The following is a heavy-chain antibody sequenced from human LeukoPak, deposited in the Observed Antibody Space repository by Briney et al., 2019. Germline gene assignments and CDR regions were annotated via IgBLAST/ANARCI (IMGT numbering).Heavy chain of an antibody. CDR2: ISGSGGST. CDR3: AREGKDDYRYYFDY. D-gene: IGHD4-11*01. Sequence: GGSLSLSCAASGFTLSSYAMSWVRQAPGKGLEWVSAISGSGGSTYYADSVKGRFTISRDNSKNTLYLQMNSLRAEDTAVYYCAREGKDDYRYYFDYWGQGTLVTVSS. J-gene: IGHJ4*02. V-gene: IGHV3-23*01. CDR1: GFTLSSYA.